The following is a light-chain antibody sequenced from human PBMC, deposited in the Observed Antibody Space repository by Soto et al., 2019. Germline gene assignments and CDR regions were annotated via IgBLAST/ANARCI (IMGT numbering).Light chain of an antibody. Sequence: DIQRTQSPSTLSASVGDRVTVTCRASQSISSWLAWYQQKAGKAPKLLIYKASALESGVPSRFSGSGSGTEFTLTISSLEPEDFATYYCQHYNSYSEAFGQGTKVDI. CDR2: KAS. J-gene: IGKJ1*01. CDR3: QHYNSYSEA. V-gene: IGKV1-5*03. CDR1: QSISSW.